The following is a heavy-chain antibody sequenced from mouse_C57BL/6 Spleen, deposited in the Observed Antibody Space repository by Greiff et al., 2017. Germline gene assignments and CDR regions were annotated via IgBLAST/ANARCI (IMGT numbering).Heavy chain of an antibody. D-gene: IGHD2-4*01. Sequence: QVQLQQPGAELVKPGASVKMSCKASGYTFTSYWITWVKQRPGQGLEWIGGIDPGSGSTNYNEKFKSKATLTGDTSSSTAYMQLSSLTSEDSAVYYYARSGYDFLYYYAMDYWGQGTSVTVSS. CDR3: ARSGYDFLYYYAMDY. CDR2: IDPGSGST. J-gene: IGHJ4*01. V-gene: IGHV1-55*01. CDR1: GYTFTSYW.